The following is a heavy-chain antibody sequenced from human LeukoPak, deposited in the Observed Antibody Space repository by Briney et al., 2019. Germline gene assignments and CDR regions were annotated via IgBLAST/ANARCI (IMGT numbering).Heavy chain of an antibody. J-gene: IGHJ4*02. CDR1: GGTFSSYA. CDR3: ARINYYDSSGYYYLDY. Sequence: SVKVSCKASGGTFSSYAISWVRQAPGQGLEWMGGIIPIFGTANYAQKFQGRVTITTDESTSTAYMELSSLRSEDTAVYYCARINYYDSSGYYYLDYWGQGTLVTVSS. V-gene: IGHV1-69*05. CDR2: IIPIFGTA. D-gene: IGHD3-22*01.